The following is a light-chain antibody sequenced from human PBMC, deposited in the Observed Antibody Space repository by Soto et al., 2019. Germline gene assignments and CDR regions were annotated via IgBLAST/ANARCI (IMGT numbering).Light chain of an antibody. CDR1: QIVSSTY. V-gene: IGKV3-20*01. CDR2: GAS. CDR3: QQYGVTPPNT. J-gene: IGKJ4*01. Sequence: EILLTQSPGTLSLCPGERATLSCRASQIVSSTYLAWFQQKPGQAPRLLIYGASTRATGIPDRFSGSGSGADFTLTISGLEPEDFGLYYCQQYGVTPPNTFGGGTKVDIK.